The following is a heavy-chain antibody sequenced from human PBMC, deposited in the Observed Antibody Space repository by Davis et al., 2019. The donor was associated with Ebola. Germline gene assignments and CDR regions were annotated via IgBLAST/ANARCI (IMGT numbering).Heavy chain of an antibody. CDR3: ALMVQGVDDYYNYYGMGV. CDR2: INSDGSST. J-gene: IGHJ6*02. D-gene: IGHD3-10*01. CDR1: GFSFSAYW. Sequence: HTGGSLRLSCAASGFSFSAYWMHWVRQAPGKGLVWVSRINSDGSSTSYADSVKGRFTISRDNAKNTLYLQMNSLRAEDTAVYYCALMVQGVDDYYNYYGMGVWGQGTTVTVSS. V-gene: IGHV3-74*01.